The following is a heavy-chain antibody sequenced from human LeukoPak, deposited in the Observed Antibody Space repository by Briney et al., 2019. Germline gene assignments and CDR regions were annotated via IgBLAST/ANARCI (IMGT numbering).Heavy chain of an antibody. D-gene: IGHD3-10*01. V-gene: IGHV4-59*08. Sequence: SETLSLTCTVSSGTISSYYWSWIRQGPGKGLEWIGYIYASGTTNYNPTNYNPSPKTRVTISVDTSKNQFSLKLSSVTVAYTAVYYCARHFGSGGPPGGSWGRGTRVTVP. CDR2: IYASGTTNYNPT. CDR1: SGTISSYY. CDR3: ARHFGSGGPPGGS. J-gene: IGHJ5*02.